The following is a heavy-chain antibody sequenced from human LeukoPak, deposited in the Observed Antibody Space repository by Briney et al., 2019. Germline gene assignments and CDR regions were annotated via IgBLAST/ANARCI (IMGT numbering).Heavy chain of an antibody. J-gene: IGHJ4*02. CDR2: INHSGHT. V-gene: IGHV4-34*01. D-gene: IGHD6-19*01. CDR1: GVPFSNYY. CDR3: TRAVAGHPD. Sequence: PSETLSLTCAASGVPFSNYYWSWVRQSPSQGLEWIGEINHSGHTNYNPSLKSRVTMSIDPSKKQFSLRLTSVTAAGAGVYYCTRAVAGHPDWGQGTLVTVPS.